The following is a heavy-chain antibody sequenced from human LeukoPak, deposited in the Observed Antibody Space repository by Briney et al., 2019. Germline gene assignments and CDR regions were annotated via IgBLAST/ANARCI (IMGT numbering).Heavy chain of an antibody. Sequence: ASVKVSCKASGYTFTRYAMNWVRQAPGQGLEWMGWINTNTGNPTYAQDFTGHFVFSMDTSVSTAYLQISSLKAEDTAVYYCASVAPYYYDSSGYFDYWGQGTLVTVSS. CDR1: GYTFTRYA. J-gene: IGHJ4*02. V-gene: IGHV7-4-1*02. D-gene: IGHD3-22*01. CDR3: ASVAPYYYDSSGYFDY. CDR2: INTNTGNP.